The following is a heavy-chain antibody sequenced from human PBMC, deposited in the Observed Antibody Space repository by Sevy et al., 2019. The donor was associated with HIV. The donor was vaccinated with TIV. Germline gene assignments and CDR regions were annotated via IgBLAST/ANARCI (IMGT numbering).Heavy chain of an antibody. CDR1: GYSFTSYW. D-gene: IGHD5-18*01. Sequence: GESLKISCKGSGYSFTSYWIGWVRQMPGKGLEWMGIIYPGDSDTRYSQSFQGQVTISADKSISTAYLQWSSLKASDTAMYYCARSKVDTAMVYDAFDIWGQGTMVTVSS. V-gene: IGHV5-51*01. CDR2: IYPGDSDT. J-gene: IGHJ3*02. CDR3: ARSKVDTAMVYDAFDI.